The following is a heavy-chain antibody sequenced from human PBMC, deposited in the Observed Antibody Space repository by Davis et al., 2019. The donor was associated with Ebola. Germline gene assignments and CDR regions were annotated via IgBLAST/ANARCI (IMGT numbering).Heavy chain of an antibody. V-gene: IGHV3-9*01. J-gene: IGHJ4*02. D-gene: IGHD1-26*01. CDR2: ISWNSGSI. CDR1: GFTFDDYA. Sequence: SLKISCAASGFTFDDYAMHWVRQAPGKGLEWVSGISWNSGSIGYADSVKGRFTISRDNAKNSLYLQMNSLRAEDTAVYYCARGPGSLWGQGTLVTVSS. CDR3: ARGPGSL.